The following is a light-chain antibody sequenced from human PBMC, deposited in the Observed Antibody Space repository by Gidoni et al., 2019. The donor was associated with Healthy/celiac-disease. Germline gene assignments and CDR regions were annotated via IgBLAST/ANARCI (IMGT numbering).Light chain of an antibody. CDR3: QTWGTGIWV. V-gene: IGLV4-69*01. CDR2: INYDGSH. Sequence: QLVLTQSPSASASLGASIKLTCTLRSGHSTYAIAWHQRQPEKGTRYLMKINYDGSHGKGDGIPDRFSGSNSGAERYLTLSSLQSEDEAEYYCQTWGTGIWVFGGGTKLTVL. J-gene: IGLJ3*02. CDR1: SGHSTYA.